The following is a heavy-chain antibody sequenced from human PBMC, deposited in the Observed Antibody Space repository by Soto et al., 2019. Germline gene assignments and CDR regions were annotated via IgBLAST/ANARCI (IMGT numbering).Heavy chain of an antibody. CDR2: ISSSGSTI. CDR1: GFTFSDYY. J-gene: IGHJ6*03. CDR3: VREGGCSSTSCPSGQYYMDV. Sequence: QVQLVESGGGLVKPGGSLRLSCAASGFTFSDYYMSWIRQAPGKGLEWVSYISSSGSTIYYADSVKGRFTISRDNAKNSLYVQMNSLRAEDTAVYYCVREGGCSSTSCPSGQYYMDVWGKGTTVTVSS. V-gene: IGHV3-11*01. D-gene: IGHD2-2*01.